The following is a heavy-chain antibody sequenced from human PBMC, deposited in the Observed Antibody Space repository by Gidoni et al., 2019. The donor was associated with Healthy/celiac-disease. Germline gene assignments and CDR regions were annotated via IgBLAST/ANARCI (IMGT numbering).Heavy chain of an antibody. V-gene: IGHV3-53*02. J-gene: IGHJ2*01. CDR3: ARRTIFGVARQNWYFDL. D-gene: IGHD3-3*01. Sequence: EVQLVETGGGLIQPGGSLRLSCAASGFTVRRNYMSWVRQAPGKGLEWVSVIYSGGSTYYADSVKGRFTISRDNSKNTLYLQMNSLRAEDTAVYYCARRTIFGVARQNWYFDLWGRGTLVTVSS. CDR1: GFTVRRNY. CDR2: IYSGGST.